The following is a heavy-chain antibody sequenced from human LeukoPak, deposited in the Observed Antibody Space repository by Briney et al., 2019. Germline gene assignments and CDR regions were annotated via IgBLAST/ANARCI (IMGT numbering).Heavy chain of an antibody. J-gene: IGHJ4*02. Sequence: GGSLRLSCAASGFTFSSYEMNWVRQAPGKGLEWVANIKQDGSEKYYVDSVKGRFTISRDNAKNSLYLQMNSLRAEDTAVYYCARDYYDSSGFYYFDYWGQGTLVTVSS. V-gene: IGHV3-7*01. CDR3: ARDYYDSSGFYYFDY. CDR2: IKQDGSEK. CDR1: GFTFSSYE. D-gene: IGHD3-22*01.